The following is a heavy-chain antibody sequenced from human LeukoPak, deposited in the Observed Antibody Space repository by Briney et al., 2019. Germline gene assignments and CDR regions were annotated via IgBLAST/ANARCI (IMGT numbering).Heavy chain of an antibody. J-gene: IGHJ6*03. CDR3: TRDLRNRITIFGVVCYYMDV. Sequence: GGSLRLSCTASGFTFGDYAMSWVRQAPGKGLEWVGFVRSKAYGGTTEYAASVKGKFTISRDDSKRIAYLQMNRLKNEETAVYYCTRDLRNRITIFGVVCYYMDVWGKGTTVTVSS. CDR2: VRSKAYGGTT. V-gene: IGHV3-49*04. CDR1: GFTFGDYA. D-gene: IGHD3-3*01.